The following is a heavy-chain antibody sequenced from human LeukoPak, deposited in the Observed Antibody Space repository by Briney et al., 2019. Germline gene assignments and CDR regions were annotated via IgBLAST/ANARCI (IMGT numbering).Heavy chain of an antibody. CDR1: GFAFSSYA. V-gene: IGHV3-23*01. D-gene: IGHD4-17*01. Sequence: GGSLRLSCAASGFAFSSYAMSWVRQAPGKGLEWVSAISGSGGSTYYADSVKGRFTISRDNSKNTLYLQMNSLRAEDTAVYYCAKIVRGYGDYVQNKNFDYWGQGTLVTVSS. J-gene: IGHJ4*02. CDR2: ISGSGGST. CDR3: AKIVRGYGDYVQNKNFDY.